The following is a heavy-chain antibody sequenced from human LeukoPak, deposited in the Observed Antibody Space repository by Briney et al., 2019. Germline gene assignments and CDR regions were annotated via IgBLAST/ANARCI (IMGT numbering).Heavy chain of an antibody. J-gene: IGHJ4*02. D-gene: IGHD6-19*01. CDR3: ARDSRTWVAGAYYFDY. V-gene: IGHV3-74*01. CDR1: GFIFSDYW. CDR2: INRDGTGT. Sequence: GGSLRLSCAPSGFIFSDYWFHWVRQTPGQGLVWVAAINRDGTGTSHADSVRGRFTISRDNSKNTLYLQMNSVRAEDTAVYYCARDSRTWVAGAYYFDYWGQGTLVTVSS.